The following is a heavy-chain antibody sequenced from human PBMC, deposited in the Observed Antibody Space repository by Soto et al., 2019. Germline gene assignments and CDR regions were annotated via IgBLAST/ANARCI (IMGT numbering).Heavy chain of an antibody. Sequence: EVQLVESGGGLVQPGRSLRLSCAASGFIFDNYAMHWVRQAPGKGLDLVSGSSWNSGNVGYAVSVKGRFTISRDNAENSLYLQMNSLRPEDTALYYCAKDTGDSSGYYYYYYYGMDVWGQGTTVTVSS. CDR2: SSWNSGNV. D-gene: IGHD3-22*01. J-gene: IGHJ6*02. CDR1: GFIFDNYA. CDR3: AKDTGDSSGYYYYYYYGMDV. V-gene: IGHV3-9*01.